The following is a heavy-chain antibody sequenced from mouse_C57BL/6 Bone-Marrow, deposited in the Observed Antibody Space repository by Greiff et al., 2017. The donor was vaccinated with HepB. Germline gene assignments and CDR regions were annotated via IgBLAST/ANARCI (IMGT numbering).Heavy chain of an antibody. CDR1: GYTFTSYW. V-gene: IGHV1-64*01. CDR2: IHPNSGST. CDR3: ARRITTVYWYFDV. D-gene: IGHD1-1*01. Sequence: VQLQQPGAELVKPGASVKLSCKASGYTFTSYWMHWVKQRPGQGLEWIGMIHPNSGSTNYNEKFKSKATLTVDKSSSTAYMQLSSLTSEDSAVYYCARRITTVYWYFDVWGTGTTVTVSS. J-gene: IGHJ1*03.